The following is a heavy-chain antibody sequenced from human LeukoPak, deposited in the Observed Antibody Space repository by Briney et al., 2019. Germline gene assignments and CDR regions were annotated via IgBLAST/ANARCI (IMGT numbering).Heavy chain of an antibody. Sequence: PGGSLRLSCPASGFTFDDYAMHWLRQAPGKGLEGVSGISWNSGSIGYADSVKGRFTISRDNAKNSLYLQMNSLRAEDTALYYCAKDKEIAVAGTFFDYWGQGTLVTVSS. CDR3: AKDKEIAVAGTFFDY. CDR1: GFTFDDYA. CDR2: ISWNSGSI. D-gene: IGHD6-19*01. J-gene: IGHJ4*02. V-gene: IGHV3-9*01.